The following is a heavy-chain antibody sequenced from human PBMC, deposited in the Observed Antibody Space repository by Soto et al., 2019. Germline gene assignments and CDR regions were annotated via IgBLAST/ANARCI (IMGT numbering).Heavy chain of an antibody. V-gene: IGHV1-69*13. D-gene: IGHD2-15*01. J-gene: IGHJ4*02. CDR1: GYTFTNFG. CDR2: IIPIFGTA. Sequence: SVKVSCKTSGYTFTNFGISWVRQAPGQGLEWMGGIIPIFGTANYAQKFQGRVTITADESTSTAYMELSSLRSEDTAVYYCARESRYCSGGSCYFLPGIDYWGQGTLVTVSS. CDR3: ARESRYCSGGSCYFLPGIDY.